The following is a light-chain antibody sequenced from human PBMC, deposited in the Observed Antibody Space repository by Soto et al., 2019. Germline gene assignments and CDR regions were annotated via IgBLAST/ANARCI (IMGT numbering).Light chain of an antibody. CDR2: GAS. CDR1: QSLGGN. J-gene: IGKJ1*01. CDR3: QQYGSSTWT. Sequence: IVITQSPSTLSVSPGERATLSCRASQSLGGNLAWYQQKPGQAPRLLIYGASSRATGIPDRFSGSGSGTDFTLTISRLEPEDFAVYYCQQYGSSTWTFGQGTKVDIK. V-gene: IGKV3-20*01.